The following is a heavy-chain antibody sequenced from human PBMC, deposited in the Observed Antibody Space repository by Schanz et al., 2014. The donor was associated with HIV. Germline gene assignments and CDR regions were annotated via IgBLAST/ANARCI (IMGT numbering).Heavy chain of an antibody. CDR3: AKGVLRDYYDSSGYPC. V-gene: IGHV3-30-3*01. CDR2: ISYDGSNK. D-gene: IGHD3-22*01. J-gene: IGHJ4*02. CDR1: EFIFSSYA. Sequence: QVQLVESGGGVVQPGRSLRLSCAASEFIFSSYAMHWVRQAPGKGLEWVAAISYDGSNKYYAESVKGRFTISKDNSKNTLYLQMNSLRAEDTAVYYCAKGVLRDYYDSSGYPCWGQGTLVTVSS.